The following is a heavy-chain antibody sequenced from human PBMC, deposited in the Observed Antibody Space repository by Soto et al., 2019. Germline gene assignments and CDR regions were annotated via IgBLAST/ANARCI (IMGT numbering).Heavy chain of an antibody. J-gene: IGHJ4*02. CDR3: ARAEDYDFWSGPPKYFDN. CDR1: GFTFRSYW. V-gene: IGHV3-7*03. CDR2: IKPDGSEK. D-gene: IGHD3-3*01. Sequence: LRLSCATSGFTFRSYWMTCVRQAPGKGPEWVANIKPDGSEKQYVDSVKGRFTVSRDNAKKSLDLQMNSLRVEDTAVYYCARAEDYDFWSGPPKYFDNWGQGTQVTV.